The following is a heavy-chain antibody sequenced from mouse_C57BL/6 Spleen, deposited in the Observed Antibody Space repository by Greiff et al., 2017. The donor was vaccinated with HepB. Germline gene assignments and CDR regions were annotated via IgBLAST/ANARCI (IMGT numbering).Heavy chain of an antibody. D-gene: IGHD6-5*01. CDR2: ISDGGSYT. CDR3: ARALSDY. J-gene: IGHJ4*01. Sequence: EVMLVESGGGLVKPGGSLKLSCAASGFTFSSYAMSWVRQTPEKRLEWVATISDGGSYTYYPDNVKGRFTISRDNAKNNLYLQMSHLKSEDTAMYYCARALSDYWGQGTSVTVSS. V-gene: IGHV5-4*03. CDR1: GFTFSSYA.